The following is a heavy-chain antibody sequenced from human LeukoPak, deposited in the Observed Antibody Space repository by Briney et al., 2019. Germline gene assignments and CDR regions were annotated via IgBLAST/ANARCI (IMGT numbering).Heavy chain of an antibody. CDR3: ARVEVPAANYYYYYYMDV. CDR1: GFTFSSYS. J-gene: IGHJ6*03. D-gene: IGHD2-2*01. V-gene: IGHV3-48*01. CDR2: ISSSSSTI. Sequence: GGSLRLSCAASGFTFSSYSMNWVRQAPGKGLEWVPYISSSSSTIYYADSVKGRFTISRDNAKNSLYLQMNSLRAEDTAVYYCARVEVPAANYYYYYYMDVWGKGTTVTVSS.